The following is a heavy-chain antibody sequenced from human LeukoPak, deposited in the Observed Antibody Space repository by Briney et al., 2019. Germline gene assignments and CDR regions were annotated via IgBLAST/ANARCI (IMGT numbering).Heavy chain of an antibody. CDR3: ARAEYYFDY. V-gene: IGHV4-4*02. Sequence: PSETLSPTCAVSGGSITNSNWWNWVRQPPGKGLEWIGYIYYSGSTNYNPSLKSRVTISVDTSKNQFSLKLSSVTAADTAVYYCARAEYYFDYWGQGTLVTVSS. D-gene: IGHD3-10*01. CDR2: IYYSGST. CDR1: GGSITNSNW. J-gene: IGHJ4*02.